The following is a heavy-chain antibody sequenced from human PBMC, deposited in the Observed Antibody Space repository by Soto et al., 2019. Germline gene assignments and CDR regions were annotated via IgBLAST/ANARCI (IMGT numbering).Heavy chain of an antibody. Sequence: PSETLSLTCSVSGASISPYKWSWIRQPPGKRLEWIGYIYSSGTTNYNPSLKSRVTMSLDTSKNHFSLRLTSVTAADTAVYYCAREWSTIDFWGQGTLVTVSS. CDR2: IYSSGTT. CDR1: GASISPYK. V-gene: IGHV4-59*01. J-gene: IGHJ3*01. CDR3: AREWSTIDF. D-gene: IGHD2-15*01.